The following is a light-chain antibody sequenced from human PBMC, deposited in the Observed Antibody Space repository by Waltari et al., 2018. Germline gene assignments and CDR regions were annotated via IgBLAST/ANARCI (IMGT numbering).Light chain of an antibody. V-gene: IGLV2-11*01. Sequence: QSALTQPRSVSGSPGQSVTISCTGTGSDVGAYNYASWYQQHPGKAPKLVIYDVTKRPSGVPDRFSGSKSGNSASLTVSGLQAEDEADYYCCSYEGTWVFGGGTKLTVL. J-gene: IGLJ3*02. CDR1: GSDVGAYNY. CDR2: DVT. CDR3: CSYEGTWV.